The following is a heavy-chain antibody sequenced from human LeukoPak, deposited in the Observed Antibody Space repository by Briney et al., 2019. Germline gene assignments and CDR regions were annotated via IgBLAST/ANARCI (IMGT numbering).Heavy chain of an antibody. CDR2: INTNTRNP. D-gene: IGHD3-9*01. CDR3: AREELRYFDWPGDY. Sequence: ASVKVSCKASGYTFTSYAMNWVRQAPGQGLEWMGWINTNTRNPTYAQGFTGRFVFSLDTSVSTAYLQISSLKAEDTAVYYCAREELRYFDWPGDYWGQGTLVTVSS. V-gene: IGHV7-4-1*02. J-gene: IGHJ4*02. CDR1: GYTFTSYA.